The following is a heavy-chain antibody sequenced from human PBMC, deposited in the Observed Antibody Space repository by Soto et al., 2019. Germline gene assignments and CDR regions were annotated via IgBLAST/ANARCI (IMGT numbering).Heavy chain of an antibody. V-gene: IGHV4-30-4*01. CDR3: ARSTVDLVGDYEFGWFDP. J-gene: IGHJ5*02. CDR2: IYYSGST. CDR1: AGSISSGDYY. Sequence: SETLSLTCTVSAGSISSGDYYWSWIRQPPGKGLEWIGYIYYSGSTYYNPSLKSRITISVDTSKNQFSLKLSSVTAADTAVYYCARSTVDLVGDYEFGWFDPWGQGTLVTVSS. D-gene: IGHD4-17*01.